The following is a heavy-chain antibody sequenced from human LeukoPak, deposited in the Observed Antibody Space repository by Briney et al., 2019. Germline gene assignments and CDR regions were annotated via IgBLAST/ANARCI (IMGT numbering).Heavy chain of an antibody. CDR1: GGSISSSY. CDR2: FYSSGIT. D-gene: IGHD1-14*01. J-gene: IGHJ6*03. CDR3: ASRNSGRSYMAV. Sequence: PSEALSLTCTVSGGSISSSYWNWLRQSPGKGLEWIGYFYSSGITNYNPSLKSRVTMSVETSKNQFSLRLSSVTAADTAVYFCASRNSGRSYMAVWGKGTTVTVSS. V-gene: IGHV4-4*08.